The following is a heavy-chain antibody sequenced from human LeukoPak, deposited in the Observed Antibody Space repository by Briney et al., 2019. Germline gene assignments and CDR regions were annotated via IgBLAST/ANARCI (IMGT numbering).Heavy chain of an antibody. CDR3: ASGDILTGQGYYFDY. D-gene: IGHD3-9*01. V-gene: IGHV1-2*02. CDR1: GYTFTGYY. CDR2: INPNSGGT. J-gene: IGHJ4*02. Sequence: ASVNVSYKASGYTFTGYYMHWVRQAPGQGLEWMGWINPNSGGTNYAQKFQGRVTMTRDTSISTAYMELSRLRSDDTAVYYCASGDILTGQGYYFDYWGQGTLVTVSS.